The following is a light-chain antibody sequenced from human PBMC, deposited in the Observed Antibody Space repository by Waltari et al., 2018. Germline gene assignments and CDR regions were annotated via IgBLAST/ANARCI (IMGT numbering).Light chain of an antibody. CDR3: SSYAGSSTWV. CDR2: EVN. Sequence: QSALTQPASVSASPRQSITISCLGTSSDVWNYNLVSWYQQQPGKAPKLVIYEVNKRPSGVSDRFSASKSGYTASLTISGLQAEDEADYHCSSYAGSSTWVFGGGTKVTVL. V-gene: IGLV2-23*02. CDR1: SSDVWNYNL. J-gene: IGLJ3*02.